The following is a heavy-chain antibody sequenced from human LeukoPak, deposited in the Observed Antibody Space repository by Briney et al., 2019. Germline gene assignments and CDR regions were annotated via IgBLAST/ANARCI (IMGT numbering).Heavy chain of an antibody. V-gene: IGHV4-39*01. D-gene: IGHD3-22*01. CDR1: GGSISSSSYY. J-gene: IGHJ3*02. CDR2: IYYSGST. CDR3: ARLAWYYYDSSGGAFDI. Sequence: KASETLSLTCTVSGGSISSSSYYWGRIRQPPGKWLEWIVSIYYSGSTYYNPSLKSRVTISVDTYKNQFSLKLSSVTAADTAVYYCARLAWYYYDSSGGAFDIWGQGTMVTVSS.